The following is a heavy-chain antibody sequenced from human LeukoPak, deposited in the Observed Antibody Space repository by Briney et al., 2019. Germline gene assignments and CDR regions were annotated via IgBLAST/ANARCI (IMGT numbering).Heavy chain of an antibody. D-gene: IGHD5-18*01. CDR1: GGSFSGYY. Sequence: SETLSLTCAVYGGSFSGYYWSWIRQPPGKGLEWIGEINHSGSTNYNPSLKSRVTISVDTSKNQFSLKLSSVTAADTAVYYCARGIPLDVDTAMVNFDYWGQGTLVTVSS. J-gene: IGHJ4*02. V-gene: IGHV4-34*01. CDR3: ARGIPLDVDTAMVNFDY. CDR2: INHSGST.